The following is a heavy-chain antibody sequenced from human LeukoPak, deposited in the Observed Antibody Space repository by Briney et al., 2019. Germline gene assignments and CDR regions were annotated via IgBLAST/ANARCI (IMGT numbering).Heavy chain of an antibody. CDR3: AREAIQDVEVFDY. V-gene: IGHV3-30-3*01. D-gene: IGHD2-21*01. Sequence: PGRSLRLSCAASGFTFSSYAMHWVRQAPGKGLEWVAVISYDGSNKYYADSVKGRFTISRDNSKNTLYLQMNSLRAEDTAVYYCAREAIQDVEVFDYWGQGTLVTVS. J-gene: IGHJ4*02. CDR2: ISYDGSNK. CDR1: GFTFSSYA.